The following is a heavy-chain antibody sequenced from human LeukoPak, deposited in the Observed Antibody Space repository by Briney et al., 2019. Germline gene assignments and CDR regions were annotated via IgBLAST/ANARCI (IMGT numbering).Heavy chain of an antibody. CDR1: GFTFRSYS. Sequence: TGGSLRLSCAASGFTFRSYSMNWVRQAPGKGLEWVSYISSSSTTIFYADSVKGRFTISRDNAKNSLYLQMNSLRAEDTAVYYCARDRAVGATMVYWGQGTLVTVSS. D-gene: IGHD1-26*01. J-gene: IGHJ4*02. CDR3: ARDRAVGATMVY. V-gene: IGHV3-48*04. CDR2: ISSSSTTI.